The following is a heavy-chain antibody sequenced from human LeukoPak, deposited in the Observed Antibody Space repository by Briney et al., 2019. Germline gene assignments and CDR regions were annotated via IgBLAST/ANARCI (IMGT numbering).Heavy chain of an antibody. D-gene: IGHD2-2*01. CDR1: GYTFTGYY. CDR2: INPNSGGT. CDR3: ARSRSRDCSSTSCYSYGLDY. Sequence: ASVKVSCKASGYTFTGYYMHWVRQAPGQGFVWMGWINPNSGGTNYAQKFQGRVTMTRDTSISTAYMELSRLRSDDTAVYYCARSRSRDCSSTSCYSYGLDYWGQGTLVTVSS. V-gene: IGHV1-2*02. J-gene: IGHJ4*02.